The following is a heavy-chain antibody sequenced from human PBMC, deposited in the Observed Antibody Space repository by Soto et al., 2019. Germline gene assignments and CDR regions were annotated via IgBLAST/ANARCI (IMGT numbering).Heavy chain of an antibody. Sequence: GGSLRLSCAASGFTFISYAMSWVRQSPGKGLEWVSGNNGGGEITYYADSVKGRFTISRDNSKNTLYLQMNGLSADDTAIYYCARVGCSGTSSQQWTFYGMDVWGQGTTVTVSS. CDR3: ARVGCSGTSSQQWTFYGMDV. CDR1: GFTFISYA. V-gene: IGHV3-23*01. D-gene: IGHD2-2*01. J-gene: IGHJ6*02. CDR2: NNGGGEIT.